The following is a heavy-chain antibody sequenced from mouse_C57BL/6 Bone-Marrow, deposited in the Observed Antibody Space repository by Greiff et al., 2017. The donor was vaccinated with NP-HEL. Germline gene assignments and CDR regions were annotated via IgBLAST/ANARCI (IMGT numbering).Heavy chain of an antibody. J-gene: IGHJ1*03. Sequence: EVQLVESGGGLVQPGGSMKLSCVASGFTFSNYWMNWVRQSPEQGLEWVAQIRLKSDNYASHYAVSVKGRFTISRYASKSSVYLHMHNLRADETGVDYGTDDYDGGSWSFDVWGTGTTVTVSS. D-gene: IGHD1-1*01. CDR2: IRLKSDNYAS. V-gene: IGHV6-3*01. CDR1: GFTFSNYW. CDR3: TDDYDGGSWSFDV.